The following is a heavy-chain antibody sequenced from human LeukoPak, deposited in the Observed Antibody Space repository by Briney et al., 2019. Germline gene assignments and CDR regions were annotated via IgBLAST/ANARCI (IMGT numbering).Heavy chain of an antibody. V-gene: IGHV3-21*01. CDR1: GFTFSSYS. Sequence: GGSPRLSXAASGFTFSSYSMNWVRQAPGKGLEWVSSISSSSSYIYYADSVKGRFTISRDNAKNSLYLQMNSLRAEDTAVYYCARVYSTIFGVVRNWFDPWGQGTLVTVSS. J-gene: IGHJ5*02. D-gene: IGHD3-3*01. CDR2: ISSSSSYI. CDR3: ARVYSTIFGVVRNWFDP.